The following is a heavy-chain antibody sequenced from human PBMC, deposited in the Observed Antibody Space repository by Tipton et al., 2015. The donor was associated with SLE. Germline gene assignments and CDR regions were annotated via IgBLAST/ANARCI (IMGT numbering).Heavy chain of an antibody. CDR2: INHSGST. V-gene: IGHV4-34*01. Sequence: TLSLTCAVYGGSFSGYYWSWIRQSPGKGLEWIGEINHSGSTNYNPSLKSRVTISVDTSKNQFSLKPSSVTAADTAVYYCARARGDGSYSAFDIWGQGTMVTVSS. CDR1: GGSFSGYY. CDR3: ARARGDGSYSAFDI. D-gene: IGHD5-24*01. J-gene: IGHJ3*02.